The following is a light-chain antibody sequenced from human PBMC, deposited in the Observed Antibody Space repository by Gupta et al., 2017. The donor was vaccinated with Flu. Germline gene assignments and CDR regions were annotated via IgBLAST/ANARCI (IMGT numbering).Light chain of an antibody. CDR3: CSYAGRSTPHFV. J-gene: IGLJ1*01. CDR2: DVS. V-gene: IGLV2-11*01. Sequence: QSALTQPRSVSGSPGQSVPISCTGFSSDVSGYSSVSWYQHHPDKAPKLIIYDVSNRPSGVPNRFSGSKSGDTASLTISGLQAEDEAEYYCCSYAGRSTPHFVFGTGTKVTVL. CDR1: SSDVSGYSS.